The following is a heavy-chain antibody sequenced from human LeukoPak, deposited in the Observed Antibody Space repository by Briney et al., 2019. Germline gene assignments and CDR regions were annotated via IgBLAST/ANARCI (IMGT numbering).Heavy chain of an antibody. CDR3: ARLNFGSLVGY. J-gene: IGHJ4*02. D-gene: IGHD3-3*01. CDR2: IYYSGST. Sequence: SETLSLTCAVSGYSISSGYYWGWIRQPPGKGLEWIGSIYYSGSTYYNPSLKSRVTISVDTSKNQFSLKLSSVTAADTAVYYCARLNFGSLVGYWGQGTLVTVSS. CDR1: GYSISSGYY. V-gene: IGHV4-38-2*01.